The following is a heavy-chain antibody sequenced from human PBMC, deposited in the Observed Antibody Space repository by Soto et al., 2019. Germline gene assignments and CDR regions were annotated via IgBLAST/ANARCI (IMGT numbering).Heavy chain of an antibody. D-gene: IGHD6-19*01. Sequence: VQLVESGGGLVKPGGSLRLSCAASGFAFSDYSMNWVRQDPGKGLEWVSFIRTTSTIIYYAASVKGRFTISRDDAKNSLYLQMNSLRDEDTSVYYCAREGFSSGWRFDPWGQGTLVTVSS. CDR3: AREGFSSGWRFDP. CDR1: GFAFSDYS. CDR2: IRTTSTII. J-gene: IGHJ5*02. V-gene: IGHV3-48*02.